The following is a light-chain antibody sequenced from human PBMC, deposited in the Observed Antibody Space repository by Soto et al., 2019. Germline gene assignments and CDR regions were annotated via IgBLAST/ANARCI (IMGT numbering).Light chain of an antibody. CDR1: QSVSHY. Sequence: EIVLTQSPATVSLSPGERVTLSCMASQSVSHYLAWYQQKPGQASRLLVSAACNRATGIPARFSGSGSGTDFTLTISSLEAEDFGVFYCQQRFAWPKITFGEGTRLEI. V-gene: IGKV3-11*01. CDR3: QQRFAWPKIT. CDR2: AAC. J-gene: IGKJ5*01.